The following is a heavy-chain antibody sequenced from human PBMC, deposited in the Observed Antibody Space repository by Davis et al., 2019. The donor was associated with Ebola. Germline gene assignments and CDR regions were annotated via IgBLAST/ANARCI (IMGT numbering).Heavy chain of an antibody. CDR1: GFTFSSYD. CDR2: IGTAGDT. J-gene: IGHJ6*02. D-gene: IGHD3-3*01. CDR3: GRWIRFLEWLTPYYYYGMDV. Sequence: GESLKISCAASGFTFSSYDMHWVRQATGKGLEWVSAIGTAGDTYYPGSVKGRFTISRDNSKNTLYLQMNSLRAEDTAVYYCGRWIRFLEWLTPYYYYGMDVWGQGTTVTVSS. V-gene: IGHV3-13*01.